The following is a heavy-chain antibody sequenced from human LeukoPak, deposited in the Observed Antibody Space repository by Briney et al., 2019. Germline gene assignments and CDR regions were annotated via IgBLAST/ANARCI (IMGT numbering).Heavy chain of an antibody. J-gene: IGHJ5*02. V-gene: IGHV4-59*01. D-gene: IGHD5-18*01. CDR1: GGSISTYC. Sequence: SETLSLTCSVAGGSISTYCWNWIRQTPGKGLEWIGHISYGNTDYNPSLKSRVTISVDTSKNQTSVTAADTAVYYCARDKAHSYGRYFDPWGQGALVIVSS. CDR3: ARDKAHSYGRYFDP. CDR2: ISYGNT.